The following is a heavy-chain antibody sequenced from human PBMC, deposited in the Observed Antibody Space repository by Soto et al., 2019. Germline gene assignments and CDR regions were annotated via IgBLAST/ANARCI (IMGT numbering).Heavy chain of an antibody. Sequence: QVHLQESGPGLVEPSGTLSLTCAVSGASISSNYWWTWVRQSPTKGLEWIGEVFHSGTTNYNPSLKNRVTISGDKSNNQFSLKVTSVTAADTAVYYCAAVTAGCSGTTCQIDPWGQRTLVTVCS. CDR3: AAVTAGCSGTTCQIDP. CDR2: VFHSGTT. D-gene: IGHD2-2*01. V-gene: IGHV4-4*02. CDR1: GASISSNYW. J-gene: IGHJ5*02.